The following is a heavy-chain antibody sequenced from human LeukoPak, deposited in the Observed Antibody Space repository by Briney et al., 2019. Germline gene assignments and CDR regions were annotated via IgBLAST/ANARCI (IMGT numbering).Heavy chain of an antibody. V-gene: IGHV4-61*02. CDR1: GDSISSGDYY. J-gene: IGHJ3*02. D-gene: IGHD3-22*01. Sequence: SQTLSLTCTVSGDSISSGDYYWSWIRQPAGKGLEWIGRISSSGSTNYNPSLKSRVTISVDTSKNQLSLKLSSVTAADTAVYFCARGPYSYDSSGAFDIWGQGTMVTVSS. CDR3: ARGPYSYDSSGAFDI. CDR2: ISSSGST.